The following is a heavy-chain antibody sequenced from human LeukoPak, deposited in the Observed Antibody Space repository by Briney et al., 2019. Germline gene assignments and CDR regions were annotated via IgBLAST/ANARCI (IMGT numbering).Heavy chain of an antibody. Sequence: SETLSLTCTVSGGSISSSDYYWGWIRQPPGKGLEWIGTMYYSGSTYYNPSLKSRVTISVDTSKNQFSLKLSAVTAADTAVYYCAREDCSGGSCYPTYYYYYYHYTDVWGKATTVTVSS. D-gene: IGHD2-15*01. CDR1: GGSISSSDYY. CDR2: MYYSGST. V-gene: IGHV4-39*07. CDR3: AREDCSGGSCYPTYYYYYYHYTDV. J-gene: IGHJ6*03.